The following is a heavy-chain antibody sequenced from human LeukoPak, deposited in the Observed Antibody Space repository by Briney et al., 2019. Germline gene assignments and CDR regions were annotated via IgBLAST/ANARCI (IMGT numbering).Heavy chain of an antibody. V-gene: IGHV3-23*01. CDR3: AKDSSAFDI. CDR2: ISSSGGST. Sequence: PGGSLRLSCAASGFTFSSYAMSWVRQAPGKGLEWVSGISSSGGSTYYADSVKGRFTISRDNSKNTLYLQMNSLRAEDTAVYHCAKDSSAFDIWGQGTMVTVSS. D-gene: IGHD2/OR15-2a*01. CDR1: GFTFSSYA. J-gene: IGHJ3*02.